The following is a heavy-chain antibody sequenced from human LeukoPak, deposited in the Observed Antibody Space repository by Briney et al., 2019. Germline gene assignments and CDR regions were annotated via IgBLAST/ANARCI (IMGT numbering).Heavy chain of an antibody. CDR2: MSYDGSNK. CDR1: GFTFRSYA. Sequence: PGRSLRLSCAASGFTFRSYAMHWVRQAPGKGLEWVAVMSYDGSNKYYADSVKGRFTISRDDSKNTLYLQVNSLRAEDTAVYYCARDRRYYGSGSLGGFDYWGQGTLVTVSS. CDR3: ARDRRYYGSGSLGGFDY. J-gene: IGHJ4*02. V-gene: IGHV3-30*04. D-gene: IGHD3-10*01.